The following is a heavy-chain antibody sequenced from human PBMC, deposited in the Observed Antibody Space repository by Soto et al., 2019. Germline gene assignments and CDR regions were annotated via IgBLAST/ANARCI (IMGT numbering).Heavy chain of an antibody. CDR1: GYTFTSYA. D-gene: IGHD6-25*01. CDR2: INAGNGNT. J-gene: IGHJ4*02. Sequence: GASVKVSCKASGYTFTSYAMHWVRQAPGQRLEWMGWINAGNGNTKYSQKFQGGVTIPRDTSASTAYMELSSLRSEDTAVYYCARYCFGQRRPRRSSLLWGQGSLVTGSA. V-gene: IGHV1-3*01. CDR3: ARYCFGQRRPRRSSLL.